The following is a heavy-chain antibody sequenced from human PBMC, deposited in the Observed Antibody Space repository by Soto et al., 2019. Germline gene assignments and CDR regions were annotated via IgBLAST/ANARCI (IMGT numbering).Heavy chain of an antibody. CDR2: IYPGDSDT. Sequence: GESLKISCEASGYTFTNYWIGWVRQMPGKGLEWMGIIYPGDSDTRYSPSFQGQVTISADKSISTAYLQWSSLKASDTAMYYWALSYFDFWSDYYPRSGIDYWGQGTLVTVS. CDR1: GYTFTNYW. D-gene: IGHD3-3*01. CDR3: ALSYFDFWSDYYPRSGIDY. V-gene: IGHV5-51*01. J-gene: IGHJ4*02.